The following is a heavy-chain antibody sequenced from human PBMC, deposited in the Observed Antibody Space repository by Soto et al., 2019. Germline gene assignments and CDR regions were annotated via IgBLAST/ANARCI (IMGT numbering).Heavy chain of an antibody. CDR1: GGPFTGNP. Sequence: QVQLVQSGAEVKKPGSSVKVSCKASGGPFTGNPISWVRQAPGRGLEWMGGIIPMFGTTNYAQKFQGRVTITADESTTTAYMELNSLRSEDTAVYYCARENSIASLSYYYGMEVWGQGTTVTVSS. D-gene: IGHD6-6*01. V-gene: IGHV1-69*01. CDR2: IIPMFGTT. J-gene: IGHJ6*02. CDR3: ARENSIASLSYYYGMEV.